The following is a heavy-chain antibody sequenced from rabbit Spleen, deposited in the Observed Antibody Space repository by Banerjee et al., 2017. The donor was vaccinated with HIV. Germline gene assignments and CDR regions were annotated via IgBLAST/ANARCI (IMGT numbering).Heavy chain of an antibody. CDR2: IDTGSAGFT. D-gene: IGHD8-1*01. J-gene: IGHJ6*01. V-gene: IGHV1S40*01. Sequence: QSLEESGGDLVKPGASLTLTCPASGVSFSSSSYMCWVRQAPGKGLEWIACIDTGSAGFTYFATWAKGRFTCSKTSSTTVTLQMTRLTAADTATYFCARDVGTSFSTYGMDLWGPGTLVTVS. CDR1: GVSFSSSSY. CDR3: ARDVGTSFSTYGMDL.